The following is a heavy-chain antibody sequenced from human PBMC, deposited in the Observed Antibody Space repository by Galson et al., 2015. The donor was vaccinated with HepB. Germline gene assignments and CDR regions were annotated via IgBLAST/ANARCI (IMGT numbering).Heavy chain of an antibody. CDR3: AKLEASGTVPPN. Sequence: SVKVSCKASENTFTGYYIHWVRQAPGQGLEWMGRISPNNGDTNYAQKFQGRVTMTRDTSITTVYMEVSRLKSGDTAIYYCAKLEASGTVPPNWGQGTLVTVSS. D-gene: IGHD1-1*01. V-gene: IGHV1-2*06. CDR1: ENTFTGYY. CDR2: ISPNNGDT. J-gene: IGHJ4*02.